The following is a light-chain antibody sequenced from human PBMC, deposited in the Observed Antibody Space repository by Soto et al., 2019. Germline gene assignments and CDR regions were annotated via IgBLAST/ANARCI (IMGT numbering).Light chain of an antibody. Sequence: EIVLTRSPGSLSLSPGGRGSFSCRGIQSLSSNYLAWYQQKPGQAPRLLMYGASSRATGIPDRFSGSGSGTDFTLTISRLEPEHFAVYYCQQYGSSPPDTFGQGTRLE. CDR1: QSLSSNY. CDR2: GAS. CDR3: QQYGSSPPDT. J-gene: IGKJ5*01. V-gene: IGKV3-20*01.